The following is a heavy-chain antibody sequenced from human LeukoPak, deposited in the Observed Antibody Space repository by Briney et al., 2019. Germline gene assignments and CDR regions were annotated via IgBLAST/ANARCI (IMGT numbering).Heavy chain of an antibody. J-gene: IGHJ4*02. CDR1: GYTFTGYY. CDR2: INPNSGGT. CDR3: ARDPSDYGDYGGLDY. D-gene: IGHD4-17*01. Sequence: GASVKVSCKASGYTFTGYYMHWVRQAPGQGLEWMGWINPNSGGTNYAQKFQGWVTMTRDTSISTAYMELSRLRSDDTAVYYCARDPSDYGDYGGLDYWGQGTLVTVSS. V-gene: IGHV1-2*04.